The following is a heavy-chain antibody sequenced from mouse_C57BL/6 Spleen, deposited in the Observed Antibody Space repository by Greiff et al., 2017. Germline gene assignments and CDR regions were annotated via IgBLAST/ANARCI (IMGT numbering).Heavy chain of an antibody. J-gene: IGHJ2*01. CDR2: IDPSDSYT. D-gene: IGHD1-1*01. CDR3: ARRLTTEDY. CDR1: GYTFTSYW. Sequence: QQSCKASGYTFTSYWMQWVKQRPGQGLEWIGEIDPSDSYTNYNQKFKGKATLTVDTSSSTAYMQLSSLTSEDSAVYYCARRLTTEDYWGQGTTLTVSS. V-gene: IGHV1-50*01.